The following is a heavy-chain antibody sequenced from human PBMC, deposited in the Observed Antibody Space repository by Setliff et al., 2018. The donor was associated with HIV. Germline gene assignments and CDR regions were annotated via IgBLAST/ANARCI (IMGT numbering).Heavy chain of an antibody. Sequence: SETLSLTCTVSGDSISGYYWSWVRQPPGKGLEWIGYVYYSGSTNYNPSLKSRVTLSFDTSKNNFSLNLNSVTATDTAVYYCAREPDYWSQGTLVTVSS. J-gene: IGHJ4*02. V-gene: IGHV4-59*01. CDR2: VYYSGST. CDR3: AREPDY. CDR1: GDSISGYY.